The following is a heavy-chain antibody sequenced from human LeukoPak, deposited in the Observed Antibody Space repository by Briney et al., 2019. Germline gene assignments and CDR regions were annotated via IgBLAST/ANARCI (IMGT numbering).Heavy chain of an antibody. CDR2: INAGNGNT. J-gene: IGHJ4*02. Sequence: GASVNVSCKASGYTFTSYAMHWVRQAPGQRLEWMGWINAGNGNTKYSQKFQGRVTITRDTSASTAYMELSSLRSEDTAVYYCARVPHIVVVTGYPDWGQGTLVTVSS. CDR1: GYTFTSYA. D-gene: IGHD2-21*02. CDR3: ARVPHIVVVTGYPD. V-gene: IGHV1-3*01.